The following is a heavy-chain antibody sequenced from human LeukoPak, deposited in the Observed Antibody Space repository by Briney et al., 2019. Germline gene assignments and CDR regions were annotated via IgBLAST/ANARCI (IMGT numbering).Heavy chain of an antibody. CDR3: ARVSGSGSSYRALDI. CDR2: IRYDGSEN. CDR1: GFTFSNYG. Sequence: GGSLRLSCAASGFTFSNYGMHWVRQAPGKGLEWVAFIRYDGSENYYADSVSGRFTISRDNSKNTLYLQMNSLRGEDTAVYYCARVSGSGSSYRALDIWGQGTMVTVSS. V-gene: IGHV3-30*02. D-gene: IGHD3-10*01. J-gene: IGHJ3*02.